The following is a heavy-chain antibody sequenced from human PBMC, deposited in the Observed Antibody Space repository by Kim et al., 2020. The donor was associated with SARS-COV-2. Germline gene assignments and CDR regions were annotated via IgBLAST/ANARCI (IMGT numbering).Heavy chain of an antibody. Sequence: ASVKVSCKASGYTFTSYGISWVRQAPGQGLEWMGWISAYNGNTNYAQKLQGRVTMTTDTSTSTAYMELRSLRSDDTAVYYCARDRRSPMVRGVINAFDIWGQGTMVTVSS. CDR2: ISAYNGNT. D-gene: IGHD3-10*01. V-gene: IGHV1-18*01. CDR3: ARDRRSPMVRGVINAFDI. CDR1: GYTFTSYG. J-gene: IGHJ3*02.